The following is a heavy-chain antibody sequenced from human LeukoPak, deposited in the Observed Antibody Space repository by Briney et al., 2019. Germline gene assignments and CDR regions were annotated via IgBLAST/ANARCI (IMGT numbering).Heavy chain of an antibody. V-gene: IGHV3-66*01. CDR1: EFSVGSNY. J-gene: IGHJ4*02. CDR2: IYSGGST. CDR3: AKTNTYSSGWVDH. D-gene: IGHD6-19*01. Sequence: PGGSLRLSCAASEFSVGSNYMTWVRQAPGKGLEWVSLIYSGGSTYYADSVKGRFTISRDNSKNTLYLQMNSLRAEDTAVYYCAKTNTYSSGWVDHWGQGTLVTVSS.